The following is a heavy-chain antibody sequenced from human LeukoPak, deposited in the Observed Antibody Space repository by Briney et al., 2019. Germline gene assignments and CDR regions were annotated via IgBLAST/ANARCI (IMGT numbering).Heavy chain of an antibody. CDR1: GFTFSSSA. CDR2: ITDSGAGT. D-gene: IGHD1-26*01. Sequence: GGSLRLSCAASGFTFSSSAMSWVSQAPGKGLEWVSAITDSGAGTYYADSVKGRFTISRDNSKNTLYLQMNSLRAADTAVYYCASRIVGAPGPFDYWGQGTLVTVSS. CDR3: ASRIVGAPGPFDY. V-gene: IGHV3-23*01. J-gene: IGHJ4*02.